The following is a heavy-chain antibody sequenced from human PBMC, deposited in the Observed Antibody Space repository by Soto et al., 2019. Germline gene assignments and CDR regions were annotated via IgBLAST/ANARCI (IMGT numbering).Heavy chain of an antibody. CDR3: ARGRGPRIFGVVMPYYYGMDV. Sequence: LSLTCAVYGVSFSCYYWSWIRQPPWKGLEWIGEINHSGSTNYNPSLKSRVTISVDTSKNQFSLKLSSVTAADTAVYYCARGRGPRIFGVVMPYYYGMDVWGQGTTVTVS. CDR1: GVSFSCYY. J-gene: IGHJ6*02. CDR2: INHSGST. D-gene: IGHD3-3*01. V-gene: IGHV4-34*01.